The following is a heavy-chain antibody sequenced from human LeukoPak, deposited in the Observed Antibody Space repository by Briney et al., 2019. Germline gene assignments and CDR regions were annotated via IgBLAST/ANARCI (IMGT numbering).Heavy chain of an antibody. Sequence: GGSLRLSCAASGFSFSRYTMHWVRQAPGKGPEWVAVITDDGNNQYYAGSVKGRFSISRDNSKNTLFLQMSSLRVEDMGVYYCARPHAWNYGAFDLWGQGTLVTVSS. CDR2: ITDDGNNQ. J-gene: IGHJ5*02. D-gene: IGHD1-7*01. CDR3: ARPHAWNYGAFDL. V-gene: IGHV3-30*15. CDR1: GFSFSRYT.